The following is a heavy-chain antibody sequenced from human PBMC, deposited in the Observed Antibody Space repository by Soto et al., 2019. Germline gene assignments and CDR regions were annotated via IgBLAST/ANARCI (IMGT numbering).Heavy chain of an antibody. CDR3: XXXXXXAGY. V-gene: IGHV1-18*01. CDR2: ISAYNGNT. J-gene: IGHJ4*02. Sequence: QVQLVQSGAEVKKPGASVKVSCKASGYTFTSYAISWVRQAPGQGLEWMGWISAYNGNTNYAQKLQGRVTMTTETXXXXXXXXXXXXXXXXXXXXXXXXXXXXAGYWGQGTLVTVSS. CDR1: GYTFTSYA.